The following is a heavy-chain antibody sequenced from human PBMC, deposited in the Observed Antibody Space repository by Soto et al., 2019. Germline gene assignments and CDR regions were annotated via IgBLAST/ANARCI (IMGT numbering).Heavy chain of an antibody. CDR3: EKEKASFCSGYYLNWFGP. J-gene: IGHJ5*02. CDR2: ISCDGSNK. Sequence: QVQLVESGGGVVQPGRSLRLSCAASGFTFSSYGMHWVRQAPDKGLEWVAVISCDGSNKYYPDSVKGRFTISSDNWKNTLYLQMSSLRAEDTTVYYCEKEKASFCSGYYLNWFGPWGQGTLVDVSS. D-gene: IGHD3-3*01. V-gene: IGHV3-30*18. CDR1: GFTFSSYG.